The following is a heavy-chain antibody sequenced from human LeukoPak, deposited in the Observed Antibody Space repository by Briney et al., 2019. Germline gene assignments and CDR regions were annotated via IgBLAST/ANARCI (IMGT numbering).Heavy chain of an antibody. D-gene: IGHD5-12*01. J-gene: IGHJ3*02. CDR3: ARVYGSGYDFRGAFDI. Sequence: PSETLSLTCTVSGGSISSYSWSWIRQPAGKGLEWIGRIFASGSTKYNPSLKSRVTMSVETSKKQFSLKLSSVTAADTAVYYCARVYGSGYDFRGAFDIWGQGTMVTVSS. CDR1: GGSISSYS. V-gene: IGHV4-4*07. CDR2: IFASGST.